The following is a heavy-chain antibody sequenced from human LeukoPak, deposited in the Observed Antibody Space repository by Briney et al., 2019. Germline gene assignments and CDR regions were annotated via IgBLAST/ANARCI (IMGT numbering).Heavy chain of an antibody. Sequence: GGSLRLSCAASGFTFSSYSMNWVRQAPGKGLEWVANINKDGSEKHYVDSVKGRFTISRDNAKTSLYLQMNSLRAEDTAVYYCARHLSGVTGYTYGRGIDYWGQGTLVTVSS. V-gene: IGHV3-7*01. D-gene: IGHD5-18*01. CDR2: INKDGSEK. J-gene: IGHJ4*02. CDR1: GFTFSSYS. CDR3: ARHLSGVTGYTYGRGIDY.